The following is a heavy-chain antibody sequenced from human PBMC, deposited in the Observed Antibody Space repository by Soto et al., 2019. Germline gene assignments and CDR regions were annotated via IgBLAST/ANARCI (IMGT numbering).Heavy chain of an antibody. D-gene: IGHD6-19*01. CDR1: GFIFSDSV. J-gene: IGHJ4*02. V-gene: IGHV3-64*01. CDR2: ITGNGGST. Sequence: GGSLRLSCVASGFIFSDSVMHWVHQAPGKGLEYVSAITGNGGSTYHANSVRGRFSISRDNSKNTLYLQMGSLRIEDMALYYCATSYSGGWYLDYWGLGTLVTVSS. CDR3: ATSYSGGWYLDY.